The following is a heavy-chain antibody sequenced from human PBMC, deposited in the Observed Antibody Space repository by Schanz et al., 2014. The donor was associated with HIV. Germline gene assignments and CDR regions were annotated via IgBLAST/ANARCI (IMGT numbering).Heavy chain of an antibody. CDR3: ARSRFQLQWFDS. Sequence: QAQLVQSGAEVKKPGASVKVSCKASGYSFTSNFIHWVRQAPGQGLQWMGWINPNSGDTDYAQKFQGRVTMTRDTSISTAYMELSRLRSDDTAVYYCARSRFQLQWFDSWGQGTLVTVSS. D-gene: IGHD2-2*01. CDR2: INPNSGDT. V-gene: IGHV1-2*02. J-gene: IGHJ5*01. CDR1: GYSFTSNF.